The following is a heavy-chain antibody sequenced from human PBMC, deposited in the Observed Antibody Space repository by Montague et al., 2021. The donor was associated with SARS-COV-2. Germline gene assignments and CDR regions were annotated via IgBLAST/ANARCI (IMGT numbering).Heavy chain of an antibody. Sequence: SVKVSCKVSEYSLSDFSLQLPWVRQAPGKGLEWMGEFDSEDGETTYAQKFQGRVTMTEDRSTDTVYMELSSLRSDDTAVYYCATLGLEVITYAFAIWGQGTMVTVSS. V-gene: IGHV1-24*01. CDR1: EYSLSDFS. CDR2: FDSEDGET. CDR3: ATLGLEVITYAFAI. D-gene: IGHD3-22*01. J-gene: IGHJ3*02.